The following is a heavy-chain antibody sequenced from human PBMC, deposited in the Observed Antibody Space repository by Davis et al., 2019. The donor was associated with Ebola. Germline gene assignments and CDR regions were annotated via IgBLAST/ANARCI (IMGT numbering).Heavy chain of an antibody. CDR2: IYAGGAT. D-gene: IGHD3-22*01. V-gene: IGHV3-53*05. J-gene: IGHJ3*02. CDR3: ARGDYYDSSGFDEGFDI. Sequence: GGSLRLSCPASGFTVSSNYMSWVRQAPGKGLEWVSLIYAGGATYYADSVKGRFTISRENSKNTLYLQMDSLRSEDTAVYYCARGDYYDSSGFDEGFDIWGQGTMVTVSS. CDR1: GFTVSSNY.